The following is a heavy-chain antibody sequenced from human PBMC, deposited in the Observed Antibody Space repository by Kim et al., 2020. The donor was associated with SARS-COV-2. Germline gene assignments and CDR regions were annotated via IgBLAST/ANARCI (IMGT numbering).Heavy chain of an antibody. D-gene: IGHD3-10*01. J-gene: IGHJ6*02. CDR1: GFAFSSYA. CDR3: AKRRSASYGDMDV. CDR2: ITTSGGTT. V-gene: IGHV3-23*01. Sequence: GGSLRLSCAASGFAFSSYAMSWVRQAPGKGLEWVSTITTSGGTTYYPDSVKGRFTISRDNSRNTLYLQMNSLRAEDTAVYYCAKRRSASYGDMDVWGQGTTVIVSS.